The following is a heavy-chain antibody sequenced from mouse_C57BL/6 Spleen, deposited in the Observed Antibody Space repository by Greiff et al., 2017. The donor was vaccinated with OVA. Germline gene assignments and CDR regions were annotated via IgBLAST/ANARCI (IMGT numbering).Heavy chain of an antibody. Sequence: EVQLVESGEGLVKPGGSLKLSCAASGFTFSSYAMSWVRQTPEKRLEWVAYISSGGDYIYYADTVKGRFTISRDNARNTLYLQMSSLKSEDTAMYYCTSPAYYYGSSYGYFDVWGTGTTVTVSS. CDR3: TSPAYYYGSSYGYFDV. V-gene: IGHV5-9-1*02. J-gene: IGHJ1*03. D-gene: IGHD1-1*01. CDR1: GFTFSSYA. CDR2: ISSGGDYI.